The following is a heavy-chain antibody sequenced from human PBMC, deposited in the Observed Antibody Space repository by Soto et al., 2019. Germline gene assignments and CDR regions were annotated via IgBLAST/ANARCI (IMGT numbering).Heavy chain of an antibody. CDR2: IFANDNT. Sequence: EVQLVESGGGLVQPGGSLRLSCSASEFPVSTTYMSWVRQAPGKGLECVSIIFANDNTYYGDSVKGRFTISRRNSRSTLFLHMNSLGPEDTAVYYCVRDLGDGYRSAWGQGTLVTVSS. CDR1: EFPVSTTY. V-gene: IGHV3-53*04. CDR3: VRDLGDGYRSA. D-gene: IGHD5-12*01. J-gene: IGHJ4*02.